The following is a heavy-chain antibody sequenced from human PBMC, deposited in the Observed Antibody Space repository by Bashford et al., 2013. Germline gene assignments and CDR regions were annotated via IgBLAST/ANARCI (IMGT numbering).Heavy chain of an antibody. CDR3: ARQTNSGWLTYYLPTANFDY. J-gene: IGHJ4*02. CDR2: MSHSGST. Sequence: LVKPTQTLTLTCTFSGFSLSTSGVGVGWIRQSPGKGLEWIGSMSHSGSTYYTPSLKSRVSMSVDTSKNQFSLELHSVSAADTAVYYCARQTNSGWLTYYLPTANFDYWGQGILVTVSS. CDR1: GFSLSTSGVG. D-gene: IGHD3-16*01. V-gene: IGHV4-39*01.